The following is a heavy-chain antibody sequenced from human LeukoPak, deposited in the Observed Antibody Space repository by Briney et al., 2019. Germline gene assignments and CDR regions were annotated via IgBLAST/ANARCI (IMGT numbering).Heavy chain of an antibody. CDR3: VSFYETY. D-gene: IGHD2/OR15-2a*01. Sequence: GGSLSLSCAASGNYWMHWVRQAPGKGLVWVSHINSDGSWTSYADSVKGRFTISKDNAKNTVYLQMNSLRAEDTAVYYCVSFYETYWGRGTLVTVSS. CDR2: INSDGSWT. CDR1: GNYW. V-gene: IGHV3-74*01. J-gene: IGHJ4*02.